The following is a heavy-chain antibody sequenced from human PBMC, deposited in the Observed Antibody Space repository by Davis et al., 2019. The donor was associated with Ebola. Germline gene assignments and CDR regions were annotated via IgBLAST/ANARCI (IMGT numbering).Heavy chain of an antibody. V-gene: IGHV3-11*01. J-gene: IGHJ3*01. Sequence: GGSLRLSCAASGFTFSDYYMSWIRQAPGKGLEWVSYISSSGSTIYYADSVKGRFTISRDNAKNSVYLQMNSLRGDDTGLYYCARDLGVGGAFDVWGQGTMVTVSS. CDR1: GFTFSDYY. D-gene: IGHD3-3*01. CDR2: ISSSGSTI. CDR3: ARDLGVGGAFDV.